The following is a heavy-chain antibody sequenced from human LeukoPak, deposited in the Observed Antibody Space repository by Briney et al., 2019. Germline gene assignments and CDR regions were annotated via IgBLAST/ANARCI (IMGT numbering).Heavy chain of an antibody. CDR1: GLTFSSYA. CDR2: ISTSGDFT. Sequence: GGSLRLSCTTSGLTFSSYAMNWVRQAPGKGVECVSFISTSGDFTYYADSVKGRFTVSRDNSKNTLYLQMNSLRADDTAVYYCAGCSGGSCYSRGKYGVDVWGQGTTVIVSS. J-gene: IGHJ6*02. CDR3: AGCSGGSCYSRGKYGVDV. D-gene: IGHD2-15*01. V-gene: IGHV3-23*01.